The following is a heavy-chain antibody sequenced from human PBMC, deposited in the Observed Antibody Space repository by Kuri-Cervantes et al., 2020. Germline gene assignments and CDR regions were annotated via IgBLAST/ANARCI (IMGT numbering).Heavy chain of an antibody. V-gene: IGHV4-34*01. J-gene: IGHJ4*02. Sequence: SETLSLTCAVYGGSFSGYYWSWIRQPPGKGLEWIGDINHSGSTNYNPSLKSRVTISVDTSKNQFSLKLSSVTAADTAVYYCARADIAAVYYFDYWGQGTLVTVSS. CDR3: ARADIAAVYYFDY. D-gene: IGHD6-13*01. CDR1: GGSFSGYY. CDR2: INHSGST.